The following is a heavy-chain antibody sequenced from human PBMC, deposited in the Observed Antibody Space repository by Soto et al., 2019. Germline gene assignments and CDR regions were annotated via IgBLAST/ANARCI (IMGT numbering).Heavy chain of an antibody. D-gene: IGHD5-12*01. CDR2: IYYSGST. CDR1: GGSISSGDYY. J-gene: IGHJ6*02. V-gene: IGHV4-30-4*01. CDR3: ARDRGGYDSAYGMDV. Sequence: QVQLQESGPGLVKHSQTLSLTCTVSGGSISSGDYYWSWIRQPPGKGLEWIGYIYYSGSTYYNPSLKRRVTISVDTSKNQFSLKLSSVTAADTAVYYCARDRGGYDSAYGMDVWGQGTTVTVSS.